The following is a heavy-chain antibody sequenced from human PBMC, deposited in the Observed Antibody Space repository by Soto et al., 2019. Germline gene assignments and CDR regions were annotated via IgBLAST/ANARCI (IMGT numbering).Heavy chain of an antibody. CDR3: AKVNGYCSGGSCYSGVAFDI. CDR2: INPNSGGT. Sequence: GASVKVSCKASGYTFAGYYIHWVRHAPGQRLEWMGWINPNSGGTNYAQKFQGWVTMTRDTSISTAYMELSRLRSDDTAVYYCAKVNGYCSGGSCYSGVAFDIWGQGTMVTVSS. CDR1: GYTFAGYY. D-gene: IGHD2-15*01. V-gene: IGHV1-2*04. J-gene: IGHJ3*02.